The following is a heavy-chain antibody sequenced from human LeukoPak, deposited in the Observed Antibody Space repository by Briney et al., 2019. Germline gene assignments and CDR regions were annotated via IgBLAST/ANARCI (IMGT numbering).Heavy chain of an antibody. D-gene: IGHD6-13*01. CDR1: GDSVSSNSAA. CDR3: ARASELGSWSPPFDY. V-gene: IGHV6-1*01. J-gene: IGHJ4*02. Sequence: SQTLSLTCAISGDSVSSNSAAWNWIRQSPSRGREWLGRTYYRSKWYNDYAVSVKNQTTINPDTSKNQFSLQLNSVTPEDTAVYYCARASELGSWSPPFDYWGQGTLVTVSS. CDR2: TYYRSKWYN.